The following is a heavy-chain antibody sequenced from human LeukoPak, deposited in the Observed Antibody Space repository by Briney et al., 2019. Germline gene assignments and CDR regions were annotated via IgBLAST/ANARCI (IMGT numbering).Heavy chain of an antibody. J-gene: IGHJ4*02. CDR3: TTDTGGY. CDR2: IKSKTDGGTT. CDR1: GLTFSDAW. V-gene: IGHV3-15*01. Sequence: GGSLRLSCAASGLTFSDAWLTWVRQAPGKGLEWVGRIKSKTDGGTTSYAAPVKGRFTISRDDSKKTLYLQMNSLKTEDTAVYYCTTDTGGYWGQGTLVTVSS. D-gene: IGHD1-14*01.